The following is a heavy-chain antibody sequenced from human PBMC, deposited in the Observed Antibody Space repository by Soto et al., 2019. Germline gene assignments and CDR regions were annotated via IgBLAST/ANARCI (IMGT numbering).Heavy chain of an antibody. CDR2: INWNGGST. Sequence: GGSLRLSCAASGFTFDDYGMSWVRQAPGKGLEWVSGINWNGGSTGYADSVKGRFTISRDNAKNSLYLQMNSLRAEDTALYHCGRETSYLGSYYDILTGSSYSMEVWGKGTRVTVSS. J-gene: IGHJ6*03. CDR1: GFTFDDYG. V-gene: IGHV3-20*01. D-gene: IGHD3-9*01. CDR3: GRETSYLGSYYDILTGSSYSMEV.